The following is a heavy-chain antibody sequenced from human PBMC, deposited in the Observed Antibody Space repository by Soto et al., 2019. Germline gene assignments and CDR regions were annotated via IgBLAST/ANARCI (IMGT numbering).Heavy chain of an antibody. J-gene: IGHJ4*02. CDR3: ARGSRFHDY. V-gene: IGHV4-59*12. CDR2: IYNSGNT. CDR1: GGSISSYY. Sequence: SETLSLTCTVSGGSISSYYWTWIRQPPGKGLEWIGYIYNSGNTNYNPSLKSRVTISVDTSKNQLSLKLSSVTAADTAVYYCARGSRFHDYWGQGTLVTVSS.